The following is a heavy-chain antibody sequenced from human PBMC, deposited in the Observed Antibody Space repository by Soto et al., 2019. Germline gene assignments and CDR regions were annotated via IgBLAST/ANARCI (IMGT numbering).Heavy chain of an antibody. CDR1: GCRFSDHS. D-gene: IGHD3-10*01. Sequence: EVQLLESGGGLIHPGGSLRLSCVASGCRFSDHSMNWVRQAPGKGLEWVSYITSSGDSIYYADSVKGRFTVSRDNAKNSLFLKMNILRDEDAAVYYCARWPKGSRVNSWGQGTLVTVSS. V-gene: IGHV3-48*02. CDR2: ITSSGDSI. J-gene: IGHJ4*02. CDR3: ARWPKGSRVNS.